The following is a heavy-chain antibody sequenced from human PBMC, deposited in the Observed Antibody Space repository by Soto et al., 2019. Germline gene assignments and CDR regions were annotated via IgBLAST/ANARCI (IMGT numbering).Heavy chain of an antibody. Sequence: QVQLQESGPGLVKPSQTLSLTCSVSGASISSGNYYWSWIRQHPGKGLEWIGYIYYTESTYYNPSLRSRITISEDMSKNHFSLRLSSVTAADTAVYYCARGREEAGGPFDYWGQGTLVTVSS. V-gene: IGHV4-31*03. J-gene: IGHJ4*02. CDR2: IYYTEST. CDR1: GASISSGNYY. D-gene: IGHD3-10*01. CDR3: ARGREEAGGPFDY.